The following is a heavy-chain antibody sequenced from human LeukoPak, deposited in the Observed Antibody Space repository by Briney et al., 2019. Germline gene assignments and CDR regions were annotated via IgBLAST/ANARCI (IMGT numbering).Heavy chain of an antibody. CDR2: ISSSSSYI. V-gene: IGHV3-21*01. CDR1: GFTFSSYS. Sequence: GGSLRLSCAASGFTFSSYSMNWVRQAPGKGLEWVSSISSSSSYIYYADSVKGQFTISRDNAKNSLYLQMNSLRAEDTAVYYCARNRKAGYSGYSNWFDPWGRGTLVTVSS. D-gene: IGHD5-12*01. CDR3: ARNRKAGYSGYSNWFDP. J-gene: IGHJ5*02.